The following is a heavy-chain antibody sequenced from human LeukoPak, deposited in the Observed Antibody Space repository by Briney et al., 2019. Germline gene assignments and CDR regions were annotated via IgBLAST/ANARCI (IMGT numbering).Heavy chain of an antibody. CDR3: ARDPRGWLDY. J-gene: IGHJ4*02. D-gene: IGHD2-15*01. CDR1: GFTFSSSA. Sequence: GGSLRLSCAASGFTFSSSAMNWVRQAPGKGLEWVSSINNVGSHIYYADSVKGRFTISRDNAKNSLYLQMNSLRAEDTAVYYCARDPRGWLDYWGQGTLVTVSS. V-gene: IGHV3-21*01. CDR2: INNVGSHI.